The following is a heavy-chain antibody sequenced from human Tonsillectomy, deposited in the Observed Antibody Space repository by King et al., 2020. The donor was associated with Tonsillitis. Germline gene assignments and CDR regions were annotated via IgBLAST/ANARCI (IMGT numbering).Heavy chain of an antibody. Sequence: TLKESGPTLVKPTQTLTLTCTFSGFSLSTRRVGVGWIRQPPGKALEWLALIYWNDNKIYSPSLKSRLTITKETTKKQVVLTMTNMDPVDTATYYCAHGIPLFDYWGQGTLVTVSS. J-gene: IGHJ4*02. CDR1: GFSLSTRRVG. CDR2: IYWNDNK. V-gene: IGHV2-5*01. CDR3: AHGIPLFDY.